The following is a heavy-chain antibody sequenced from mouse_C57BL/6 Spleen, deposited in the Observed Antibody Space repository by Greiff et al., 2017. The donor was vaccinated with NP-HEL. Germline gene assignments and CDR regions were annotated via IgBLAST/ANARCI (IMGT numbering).Heavy chain of an antibody. J-gene: IGHJ3*01. CDR2: ISSGSSTI. Sequence: EVKLVESGGGLVKPGGSLKLSCAASGFTFSDYGMHWVRQAPEKGLEWVAYISSGSSTIYYADTVKGRFTISRDNAKNTLFLQMTSLRSEDTAMYYCARQLRPLGFADWGQGTLVTVSA. CDR1: GFTFSDYG. CDR3: ARQLRPLGFAD. D-gene: IGHD3-2*02. V-gene: IGHV5-17*01.